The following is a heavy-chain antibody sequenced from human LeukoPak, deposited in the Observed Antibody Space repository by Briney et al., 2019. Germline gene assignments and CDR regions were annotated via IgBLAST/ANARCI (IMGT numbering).Heavy chain of an antibody. CDR2: ITANSGKT. J-gene: IGHJ4*02. CDR3: VRTSRYVDRAATIPYGIYYFDC. Sequence: GASVKVSCKASGYFFTDYGITWVRHAPGRGREWLGLITANSGKTQSQQKIQGRVTMTTTTSTSTAYMELSSLRADDTAIYYCVRTSRYVDRAATIPYGIYYFDCRREG. CDR1: GYFFTDYG. D-gene: IGHD5-12*01. V-gene: IGHV1-18*01.